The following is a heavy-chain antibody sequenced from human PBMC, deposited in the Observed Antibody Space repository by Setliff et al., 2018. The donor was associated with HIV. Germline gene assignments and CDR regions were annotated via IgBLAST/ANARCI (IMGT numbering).Heavy chain of an antibody. D-gene: IGHD7-27*01. Sequence: SETLSLTCSVSGDSIGTYYWNWIRQTPGKRLERIGFFYYGGSTDYNPALKNRVAISVDTSRNRVSLKMTSVTAADTAVYYCARARLLGGFLSWGRGALVNVSS. CDR3: ARARLLGGFLS. J-gene: IGHJ5*02. V-gene: IGHV4-59*01. CDR2: FYYGGST. CDR1: GDSIGTYY.